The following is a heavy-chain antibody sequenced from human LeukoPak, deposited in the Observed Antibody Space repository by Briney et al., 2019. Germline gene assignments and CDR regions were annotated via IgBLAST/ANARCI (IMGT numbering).Heavy chain of an antibody. J-gene: IGHJ5*02. CDR1: GGSISSYY. Sequence: PSETLSLTCTVSGGSISSYYWSWIRQPPGKGLEWIGYIYYSGSTNYNPSLKSRVTISVDTSKNQFSLKLSSVTAADTAVYYFARGNWNWFDPWGQGTLVTVSS. CDR3: ARGNWNWFDP. CDR2: IYYSGST. D-gene: IGHD1-20*01. V-gene: IGHV4-59*01.